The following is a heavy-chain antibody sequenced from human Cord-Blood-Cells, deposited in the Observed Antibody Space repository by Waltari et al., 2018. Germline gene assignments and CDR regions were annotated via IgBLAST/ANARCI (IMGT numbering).Heavy chain of an antibody. D-gene: IGHD4-17*01. J-gene: IGHJ6*02. CDR3: ASFPDYGGNSRPEYYYYYGMDV. Sequence: QVQLVQSGAEVKKPGSSVKVSCKASGGTFSSYAISWVRQAPGQGLAWMGGIIPIVGTANYAQKFQGRVTITADKSTSTAYMELSSLRSEDTAVYYCASFPDYGGNSRPEYYYYYGMDVWGQGTTVTVSS. V-gene: IGHV1-69*06. CDR2: IIPIVGTA. CDR1: GGTFSSYA.